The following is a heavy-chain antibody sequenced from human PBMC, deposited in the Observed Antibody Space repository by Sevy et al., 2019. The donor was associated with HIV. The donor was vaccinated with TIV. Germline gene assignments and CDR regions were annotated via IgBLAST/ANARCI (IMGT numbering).Heavy chain of an antibody. CDR2: IIPIFGTA. CDR3: ARPPRDGYNHDAFDI. Sequence: ASVNVSCKASGGTFSSYAISWVRQAPGQGLEWMGGIIPIFGTANYAQKFQGRVTITADESTSTAYMELSSLRSEDTAVYYCARPPRDGYNHDAFDIWGQGTMVTVSS. J-gene: IGHJ3*02. V-gene: IGHV1-69*13. D-gene: IGHD5-12*01. CDR1: GGTFSSYA.